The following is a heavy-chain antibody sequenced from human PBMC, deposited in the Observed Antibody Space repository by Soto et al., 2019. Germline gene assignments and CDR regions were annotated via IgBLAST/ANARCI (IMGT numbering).Heavy chain of an antibody. D-gene: IGHD6-19*01. CDR2: ISGSGGST. J-gene: IGHJ6*02. CDR1: GFTFSSYA. Sequence: PGGSLRLSCAASGFTFSSYAMSWVRQAPGKGLEWVSAISGSGGSTYYADSVKGRFTISRDNSKNTLYLQMNSLRAEDTAVYYCAKAGYSSGWYAGYYYYGMDVWGQGTTVTVSS. CDR3: AKAGYSSGWYAGYYYYGMDV. V-gene: IGHV3-23*01.